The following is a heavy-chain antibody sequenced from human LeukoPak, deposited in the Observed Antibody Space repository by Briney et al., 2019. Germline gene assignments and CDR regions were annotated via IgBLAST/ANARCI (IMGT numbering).Heavy chain of an antibody. CDR3: ARISRSSWDAFDI. CDR2: IYSSGST. V-gene: IGHV4-39*07. D-gene: IGHD6-13*01. CDR1: GASINSGSNY. Sequence: PSETLSLTCRVSGASINSGSNYWGWIRQPPGKTLEWIGSIYSSGSTYYNPSLKSRVIIMIDTPKNQFSLKLSSVTAADTAVYYCARISRSSWDAFDIWGQGTMVTVSS. J-gene: IGHJ3*02.